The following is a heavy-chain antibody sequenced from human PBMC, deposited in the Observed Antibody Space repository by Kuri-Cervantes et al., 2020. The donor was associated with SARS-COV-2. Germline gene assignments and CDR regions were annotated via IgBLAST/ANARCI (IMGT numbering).Heavy chain of an antibody. D-gene: IGHD6-13*01. Sequence: GGSLRLSCAASGFTFSSYWMHWVRQAPGKGLVWVSRINSDGSSTRYADSVKGRFTISRDNAKNTLYLQMNSLRAEDTAVYYCARDQDSSPYYYGMDVWGQGTTVTVSS. J-gene: IGHJ6*02. CDR2: INSDGSST. CDR3: ARDQDSSPYYYGMDV. V-gene: IGHV3-74*01. CDR1: GFTFSSYW.